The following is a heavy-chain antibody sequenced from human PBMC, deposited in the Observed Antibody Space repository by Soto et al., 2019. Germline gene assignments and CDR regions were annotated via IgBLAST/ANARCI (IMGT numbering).Heavy chain of an antibody. CDR2: ISSSRSYT. J-gene: IGHJ3*02. CDR1: GFTFSDYY. CDR3: ARVAYDALDI. V-gene: IGHV3-11*05. Sequence: QVQLVESGGGLVKPGGSLRLSCAASGFTFSDYYMNWIRQAPGKGLEWDSYISSSRSYTNYADSVKCRFAISRDNAKTSLYLQMNGLRAEVTVVYYCARVAYDALDIWGQGTMVSVSS. D-gene: IGHD3-16*01.